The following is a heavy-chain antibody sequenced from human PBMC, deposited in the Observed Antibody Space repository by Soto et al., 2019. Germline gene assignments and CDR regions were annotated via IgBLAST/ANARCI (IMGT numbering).Heavy chain of an antibody. CDR3: ARSYHSGTYGCFDP. D-gene: IGHD3-10*01. CDR2: VIPLFDTR. Sequence: QIHLVQSGAEVRKPGSSVQVSCKASGGGFSSYAVKWVRQAPGQGLEWMGGVIPLFDTRSYAQKFQGRLTITADESTTTAYMELNSLTSDDTAIYYCARSYHSGTYGCFDPWGQGTLVTVSS. J-gene: IGHJ5*02. CDR1: GGGFSSYA. V-gene: IGHV1-69*01.